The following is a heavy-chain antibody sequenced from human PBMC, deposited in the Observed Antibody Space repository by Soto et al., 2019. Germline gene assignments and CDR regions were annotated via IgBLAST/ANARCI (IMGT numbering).Heavy chain of an antibody. J-gene: IGHJ6*02. CDR2: IYTSGST. D-gene: IGHD1-26*01. CDR1: GGSISSYY. Sequence: KTSETLSLTCTVSGGSISSYYWSWIRQPAGKGLEWIGRIYTSGSTNYNPSLKSRVTMSVDTSKNQFSLKLSSVTAADTAVYYRAREESSGSRYYYGMDVWGQGTTVTVSS. V-gene: IGHV4-4*07. CDR3: AREESSGSRYYYGMDV.